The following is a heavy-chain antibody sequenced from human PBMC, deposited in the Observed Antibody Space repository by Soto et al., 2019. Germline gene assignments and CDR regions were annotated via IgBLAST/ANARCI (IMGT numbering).Heavy chain of an antibody. Sequence: EVQLLESGGGLVQPGGSLRLSCVGSGFTFINYAMNWVRQTPGKGLEWVSTISGGGDRAFDADTVKGRFISSRDNSKNTLNVQMISLRADGTAVYYCARKVLGSTSRPDWWYFDLWGRGTRVTVSS. V-gene: IGHV3-23*01. CDR2: ISGGGDRA. D-gene: IGHD2-2*01. J-gene: IGHJ2*01. CDR1: GFTFINYA. CDR3: ARKVLGSTSRPDWWYFDL.